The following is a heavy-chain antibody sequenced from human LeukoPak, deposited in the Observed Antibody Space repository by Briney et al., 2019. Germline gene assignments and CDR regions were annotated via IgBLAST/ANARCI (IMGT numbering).Heavy chain of an antibody. CDR2: INPSGGST. D-gene: IGHD3-10*01. V-gene: IGHV1-46*01. CDR3: ARDYYGSGSYYYYYMDV. J-gene: IGHJ6*03. CDR1: GYTFTGYY. Sequence: ASVKVSCKASGYTFTGYYMHWVRQAPGEGLEWMGIINPSGGSTSYAQKFQGRVTMTRDMSTSTVYMELSSLRSEDTAVYYCARDYYGSGSYYYYYMDVWGKGTTVTISS.